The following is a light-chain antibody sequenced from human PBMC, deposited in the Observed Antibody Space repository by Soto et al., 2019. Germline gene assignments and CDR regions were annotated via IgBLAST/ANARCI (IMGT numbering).Light chain of an antibody. CDR2: EGS. CDR1: SSDVGSYNF. CDR3: CSYAGSSTVVV. V-gene: IGLV2-23*03. J-gene: IGLJ2*01. Sequence: QSALTQPASVSGSPGQSITISCTGTSSDVGSYNFVSWYQQHPGKAPKLMIYEGSKRPSGVSNRFSGSKSGNTASLTISGLQAEDEADYYCCSYAGSSTVVVFGGGTKVTVL.